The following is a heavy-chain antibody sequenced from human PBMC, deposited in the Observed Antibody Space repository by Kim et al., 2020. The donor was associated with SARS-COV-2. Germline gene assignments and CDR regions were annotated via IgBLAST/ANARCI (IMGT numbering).Heavy chain of an antibody. J-gene: IGHJ6*02. CDR1: GYIFTGYY. D-gene: IGHD2-15*01. CDR3: VRSANLIAHCSGVNCYPYYYGMDV. CDR2: INPNSGGT. V-gene: IGHV1-2*05. Sequence: ASVKVSCRASGYIFTGYYINWVRQAPGQGLEWMGRINPNSGGTDYAQKFQGRVTMTRDTSINTVYMELSGLRSDDTVVLYCVRSANLIAHCSGVNCYPYYYGMDVWGQGTAVTVSS.